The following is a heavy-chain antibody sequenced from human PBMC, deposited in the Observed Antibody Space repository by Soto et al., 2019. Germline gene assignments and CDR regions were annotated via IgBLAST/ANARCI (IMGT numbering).Heavy chain of an antibody. D-gene: IGHD3-10*01. CDR2: VYHNGIM. J-gene: IGHJ4*01. CDR1: GYSIRSGYY. CDR3: AALWFGELAFNY. Sequence: KPSETLSLTCSVSGYSIRSGYYWGWVRQAPGKGLEWLGSVYHNGIMFHNPSFQSRVTISVDTSKNQFSLNLRSVTAADTAVYYCAALWFGELAFNYWGQGILVTVSS. V-gene: IGHV4-38-2*02.